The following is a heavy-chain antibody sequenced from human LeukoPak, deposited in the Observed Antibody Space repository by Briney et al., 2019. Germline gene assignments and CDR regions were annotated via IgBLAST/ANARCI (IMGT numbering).Heavy chain of an antibody. D-gene: IGHD4-17*01. CDR3: AGARRSLDY. Sequence: SETLSLTCTVSGGSISSGDYYWTWIRQHPGKGLEWIGYIYYSGNTYYSPSLKSRVTISVDTSKNQFSLKLSSVTAADTAVYYCAGARRSLDYWGQGTLVTVSS. CDR2: IYYSGNT. J-gene: IGHJ4*02. V-gene: IGHV4-31*03. CDR1: GGSISSGDYY.